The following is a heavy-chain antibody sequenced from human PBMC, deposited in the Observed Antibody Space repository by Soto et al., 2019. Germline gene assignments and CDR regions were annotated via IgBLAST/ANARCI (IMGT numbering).Heavy chain of an antibody. CDR2: VYYSGTT. V-gene: IGHV4-61*08. CDR1: CDSVSSGGYY. CDR3: ARTTAVPNTLRSRYFFDY. Sequence: SETLSLTCTVSCDSVSSGGYYWSWIRQPPGKRLEWIGYVYYSGTTNYNPSLKSRVTISVDLSKNRFSLRLSSVTTADTALYYCARTTAVPNTLRSRYFFDYWGQGTLVTVSS. J-gene: IGHJ4*02. D-gene: IGHD4-17*01.